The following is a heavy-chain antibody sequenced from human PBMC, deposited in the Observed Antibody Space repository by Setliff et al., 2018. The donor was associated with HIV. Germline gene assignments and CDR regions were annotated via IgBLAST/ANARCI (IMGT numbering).Heavy chain of an antibody. CDR2: IYSSGTT. J-gene: IGHJ4*02. D-gene: IGHD5-12*01. CDR3: ARSPDDYFDIEYYFDY. CDR1: GFTVSDNY. Sequence: PGGSLRLSCAASGFTVSDNYMSWVRQAPGKGLEWVSVIYSSGTTNYADSVKGRFTISRDNSKNTLYLQMNSLRAEDTAVYYCARSPDDYFDIEYYFDYWGQGTLVTVSS. V-gene: IGHV3-66*01.